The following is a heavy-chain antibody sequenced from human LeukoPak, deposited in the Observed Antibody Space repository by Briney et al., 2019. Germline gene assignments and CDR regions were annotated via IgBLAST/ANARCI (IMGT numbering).Heavy chain of an antibody. CDR1: GFTFSRYW. D-gene: IGHD4-23*01. V-gene: IGHV3-74*01. CDR3: ARVLYGGSSTSDYYYMDV. CDR2: IKSDGKT. Sequence: PGGSLRLSCEASGFTFSRYWMHGVRQAPGKGLVWVSRIKSDGKTNYADSVKGRFTISRDNSKNTLYLQMNSLRAEDTAVYYCARVLYGGSSTSDYYYMDVWGKGTTVTVSS. J-gene: IGHJ6*03.